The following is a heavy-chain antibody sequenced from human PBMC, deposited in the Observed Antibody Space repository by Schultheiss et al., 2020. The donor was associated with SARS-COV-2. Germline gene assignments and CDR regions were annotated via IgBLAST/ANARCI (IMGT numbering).Heavy chain of an antibody. CDR2: VYYSGST. J-gene: IGHJ4*02. D-gene: IGHD6-13*01. CDR3: ARVEAAAGNFDY. CDR1: GFTVSSNY. Sequence: GSLRLSCAASGFTVSSNYMSWVRQAPGKGLEWIGSVYYSGSTYYNPSLKSRVTISVDTSKNQFSLKLSSVTAADTAVYYCARVEAAAGNFDYWGQGTLVTVSS. V-gene: IGHV4-59*08.